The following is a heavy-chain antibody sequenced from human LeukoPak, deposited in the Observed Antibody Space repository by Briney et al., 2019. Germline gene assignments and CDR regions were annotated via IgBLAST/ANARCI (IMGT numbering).Heavy chain of an antibody. CDR1: GGSVSISSYY. CDR3: ARGGTTGFDY. J-gene: IGHJ4*02. D-gene: IGHD1-1*01. Sequence: SKTLSLTCTVSGGSVSISSYYWGWIRQPPGKGLEWIGSIYYDGGTYYNPSLKSRVTISLDASKNQFSLKLNSVTAADTAVYYCARGGTTGFDYWGQGTLVTASS. V-gene: IGHV4-39*07. CDR2: IYYDGGT.